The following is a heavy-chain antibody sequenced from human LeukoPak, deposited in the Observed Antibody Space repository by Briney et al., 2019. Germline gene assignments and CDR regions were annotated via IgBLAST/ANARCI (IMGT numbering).Heavy chain of an antibody. CDR1: GYTFTSYG. CDR3: AREGGYCSSTSCYHYNWFDP. D-gene: IGHD2-2*01. Sequence: ASVKVSCKASGYTFTSYGISWVRQAPGQGLEWIGWISAYNGNTNYAQKLQGRVTMTTDTSTSTAYMELRSLRSDDTAVYYCAREGGYCSSTSCYHYNWFDPWGQGTLVTVSS. V-gene: IGHV1-18*01. CDR2: ISAYNGNT. J-gene: IGHJ5*02.